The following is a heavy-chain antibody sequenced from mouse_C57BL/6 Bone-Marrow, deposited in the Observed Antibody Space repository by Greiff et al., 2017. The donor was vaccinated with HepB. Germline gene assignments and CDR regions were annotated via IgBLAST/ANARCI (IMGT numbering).Heavy chain of an antibody. CDR1: GFTFSSYG. CDR2: ISSGGSYT. CDR3: ARRGDYDEEFAY. Sequence: VQLKESGGDLVKPGGSLKLSCAASGFTFSSYGMSWVRQTPDKRLEWVATISSGGSYTYYPDSVKGRFTISRDNAKNTLYLQMSSLKSEDTAMYYCARRGDYDEEFAYWGQGTLVTVSA. V-gene: IGHV5-6*01. J-gene: IGHJ3*01. D-gene: IGHD2-4*01.